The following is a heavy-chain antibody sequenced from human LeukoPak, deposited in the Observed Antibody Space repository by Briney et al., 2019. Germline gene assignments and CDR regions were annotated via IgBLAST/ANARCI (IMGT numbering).Heavy chain of an antibody. CDR2: IYYSGST. D-gene: IGHD2-15*01. V-gene: IGHV4-31*03. CDR1: GGSISSGGYY. J-gene: IGHJ4*02. Sequence: SQTPSLTCTVSGGSISSGGYYWSWIRQHPGKGLEWIGYIYYSGSTYYNPSLKSRVTISVDTSKNQFSLKLSSVTGADTAVYYCARQGSVAATRGFFDYWGQGTLVTVSS. CDR3: ARQGSVAATRGFFDY.